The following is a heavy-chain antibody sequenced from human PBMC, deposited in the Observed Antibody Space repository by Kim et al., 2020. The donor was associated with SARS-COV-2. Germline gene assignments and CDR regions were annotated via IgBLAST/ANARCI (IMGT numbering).Heavy chain of an antibody. CDR2: ISAYNGNT. V-gene: IGHV1-18*04. CDR3: ARDLRRRDYGWGSYGFPNWFDP. J-gene: IGHJ5*02. CDR1: GYTFTSYG. D-gene: IGHD3-16*02. Sequence: ASVKVSCKASGYTFTSYGISWVRQAPGQGLEWMGWISAYNGNTNYAQKLQGRVTMTTDTSTSTAYMELRSLRSDDTAVYYCARDLRRRDYGWGSYGFPNWFDPWGQGTLVTVSS.